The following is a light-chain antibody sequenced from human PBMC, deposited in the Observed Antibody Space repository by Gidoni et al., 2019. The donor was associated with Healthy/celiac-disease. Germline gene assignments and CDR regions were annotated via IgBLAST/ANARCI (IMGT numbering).Light chain of an antibody. J-gene: IGLJ2*01. Sequence: QSALTPPASVSGSPGQSITISCTGTSSDVGGYNYVSWYQQHPGKAPKLIIYDVSNRPSGVSNRFSGSKSGNTASLTISGLQAEDEADYYCSSYTSSSTLGVVFGGGTKLTVL. CDR3: SSYTSSSTLGVV. V-gene: IGLV2-14*01. CDR1: SSDVGGYNY. CDR2: DVS.